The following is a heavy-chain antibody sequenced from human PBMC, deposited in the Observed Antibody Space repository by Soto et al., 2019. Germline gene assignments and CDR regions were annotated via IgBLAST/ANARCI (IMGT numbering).Heavy chain of an antibody. CDR2: IFPRDFDV. J-gene: IGHJ5*01. D-gene: IGHD4-4*01. CDR1: GYTFTNYW. V-gene: IGHV5-51*01. Sequence: GESLQISCQTSGYTFTNYWIGWVRQMPGGGLEWLGLIFPRDFDVRYSPSFEGQVTISADRSTATAFLQWRSLKASDSALYFCARLVSLLQPIDSWGQGTPVTVSS. CDR3: ARLVSLLQPIDS.